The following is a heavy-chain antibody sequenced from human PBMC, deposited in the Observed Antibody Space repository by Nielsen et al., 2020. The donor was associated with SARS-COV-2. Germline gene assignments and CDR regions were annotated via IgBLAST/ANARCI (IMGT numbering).Heavy chain of an antibody. CDR3: ARVEYSGYDTYRFDY. Sequence: GSLRLSCAVYGGSFSGYYWSWIRQPPGKGLEWIGEINHSGSTNYNPSLKSRVTISVDTSKNQFSLKLSSVTAADTAVYYCARVEYSGYDTYRFDYWGQGTLVTVSS. V-gene: IGHV4-34*01. CDR1: GGSFSGYY. CDR2: INHSGST. D-gene: IGHD5-12*01. J-gene: IGHJ4*02.